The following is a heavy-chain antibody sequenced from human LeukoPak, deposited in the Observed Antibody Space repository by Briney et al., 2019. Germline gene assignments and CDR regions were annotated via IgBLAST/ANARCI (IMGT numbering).Heavy chain of an antibody. J-gene: IGHJ5*02. V-gene: IGHV5-51*01. CDR1: GYSFTSYW. D-gene: IGHD1/OR15-1a*01. CDR3: ARYENNNGVDR. Sequence: GESLKISCKSSGYSFTSYWIAWVRQMPGKGLEWMGIIYPGDSDTRYSPSFQGQVTISADKSISTAYLQWSSLKDSDTAVYYCARYENNNGVDRWGQGTLVTVSS. CDR2: IYPGDSDT.